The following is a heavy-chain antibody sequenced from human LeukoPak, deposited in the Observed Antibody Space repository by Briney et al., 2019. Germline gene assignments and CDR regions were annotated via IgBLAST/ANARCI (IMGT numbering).Heavy chain of an antibody. D-gene: IGHD6-13*01. CDR3: ARGRRSSWSSYYFDY. V-gene: IGHV4-59*01. CDR1: GGSISSYY. J-gene: IGHJ4*02. CDR2: IYYSGST. Sequence: SETLSLTCTVSGGSISSYYWSWIRQPPGKGLEWIGYIYYSGSTNYNPSLKSRVTIPVDTSKNQFSLKLSSVTAADTALYYCARGRRSSWSSYYFDYWGQGTLVTVSS.